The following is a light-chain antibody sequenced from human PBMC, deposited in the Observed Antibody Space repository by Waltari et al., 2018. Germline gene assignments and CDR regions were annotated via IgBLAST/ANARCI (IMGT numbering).Light chain of an antibody. J-gene: IGKJ2*01. CDR3: MQALEAPRT. CDR1: QSLLYSNGYTY. Sequence: DIVMTQSPLSLPVTPGEPASISCRSSQSLLYSNGYTYLDWYLQKPGQSPQLLNYLVSNRASGVPDRFSGSGSGTDFTLKISRVEAEDVGVYYCMQALEAPRTFGQGTKLESK. CDR2: LVS. V-gene: IGKV2-28*01.